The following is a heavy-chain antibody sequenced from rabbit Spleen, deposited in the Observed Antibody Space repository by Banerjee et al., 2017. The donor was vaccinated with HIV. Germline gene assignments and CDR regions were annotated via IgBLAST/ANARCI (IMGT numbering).Heavy chain of an antibody. V-gene: IGHV1S45*01. Sequence: QEQLEESGGDLVKPEGSLTLTCTASGFSFSSGYYMCWVRQAPGKGLEWIACINTATGKAVYASWAKGRFTISKTSSTTVTLRMTSLTAADTATYFCARDTSSSFSSYGMDLWGPGTLVTVS. J-gene: IGHJ6*01. CDR3: ARDTSSSFSSYGMDL. D-gene: IGHD1-1*01. CDR1: GFSFSSGYY. CDR2: INTATGKA.